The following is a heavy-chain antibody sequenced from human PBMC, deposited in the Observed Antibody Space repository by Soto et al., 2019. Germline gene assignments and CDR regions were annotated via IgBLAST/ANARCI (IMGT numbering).Heavy chain of an antibody. CDR2: INPATGAA. Sequence: QLHLVQSGAVVKKPGASVTVSCSASGYPVTAYYMHWVRQAPGRGLEWMGGINPATGAAKYTQTFQGRGTMPGDTSTSTAPMEPSALTSEDTAGFHWARGGGVGVAGSAAFDMWGQGTLVTVSS. D-gene: IGHD3-3*01. CDR3: ARGGGVGVAGSAAFDM. V-gene: IGHV1-2*02. J-gene: IGHJ3*02. CDR1: GYPVTAYY.